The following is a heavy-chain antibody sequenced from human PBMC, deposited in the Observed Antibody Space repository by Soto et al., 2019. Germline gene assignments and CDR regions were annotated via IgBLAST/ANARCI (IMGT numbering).Heavy chain of an antibody. V-gene: IGHV3-64*01. CDR1: GFTLSTYA. CDR2: LTNNGGTT. CDR3: ARAASSTWYLAY. Sequence: GRPLRLSCAASGFTLSTYAMHWVRQAPGKELENVSALTNNGGTTYYASSVKGRFTISRDNSKNTLYLQMGSLRAEDMAVYYCARAASSTWYLAYWGQGTLVTVSS. J-gene: IGHJ4*02. D-gene: IGHD6-13*01.